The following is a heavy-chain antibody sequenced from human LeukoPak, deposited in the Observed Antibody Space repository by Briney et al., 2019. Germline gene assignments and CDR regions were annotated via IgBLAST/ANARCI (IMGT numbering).Heavy chain of an antibody. Sequence: GGSLRLSCAASGFTFSSYGMHWVRQAPGKGLEWVAFIRYDGSNKYYADSVKGRFTISRDNSKNTLYLQMNSLRAEDAAVYYCARGRTYDSSGGYWGQGTLVTVSS. V-gene: IGHV3-30*02. CDR1: GFTFSSYG. D-gene: IGHD3-22*01. CDR2: IRYDGSNK. J-gene: IGHJ4*02. CDR3: ARGRTYDSSGGY.